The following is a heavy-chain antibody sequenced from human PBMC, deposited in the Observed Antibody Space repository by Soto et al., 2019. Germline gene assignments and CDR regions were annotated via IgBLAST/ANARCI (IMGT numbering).Heavy chain of an antibody. D-gene: IGHD2-2*01. CDR1: GFTFKNYA. CDR2: ITGGGGDT. Sequence: GGSLRLSCAASGFTFKNYAMGWVRQASGKGLEWFSAITGGGGDTYSADSVKGRFIISRDNSKNTLYLQMNSLRAEDTAIYYCAKLGSSSWSPHYYFDYWGQGTLVTVSS. CDR3: AKLGSSSWSPHYYFDY. V-gene: IGHV3-23*01. J-gene: IGHJ4*02.